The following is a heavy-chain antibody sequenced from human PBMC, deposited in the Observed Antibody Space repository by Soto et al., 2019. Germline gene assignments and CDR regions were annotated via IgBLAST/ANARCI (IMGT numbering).Heavy chain of an antibody. J-gene: IGHJ2*01. CDR1: GFMFSAYW. Sequence: EVQLVESGGGLVQPGGSLRLSCPASGFMFSAYWMSWVRQAPGKGLEWVANIKQDGSEKYYVDSLKGRFTISRDNGKNALYLEMNSLRAEDTAVYYGARDFDLWGRGTLVTVSS. CDR2: IKQDGSEK. CDR3: ARDFDL. V-gene: IGHV3-7*01.